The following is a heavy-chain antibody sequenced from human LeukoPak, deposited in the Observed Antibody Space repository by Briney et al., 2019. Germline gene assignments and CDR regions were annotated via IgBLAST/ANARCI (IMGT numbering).Heavy chain of an antibody. J-gene: IGHJ5*02. CDR1: GFTVSSNY. V-gene: IGHV3-53*01. CDR2: IYSGGST. CDR3: ARVVVAAAGTFDP. Sequence: GSLRLSCAASGFTVSSNYMSWVRQAPGKGLEWVSVIYSGGSTYYADSVKGRFTISRDNSKNTLCLQMNSLRAEDTAVYYCARVVVAAAGTFDPWGQGTLVTVSS. D-gene: IGHD6-13*01.